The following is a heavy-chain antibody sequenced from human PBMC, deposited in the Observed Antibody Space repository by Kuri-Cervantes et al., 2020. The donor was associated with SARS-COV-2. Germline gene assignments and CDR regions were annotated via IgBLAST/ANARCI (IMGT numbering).Heavy chain of an antibody. J-gene: IGHJ4*02. CDR2: ISYDGSNK. CDR3: TTDYYDSNSPGY. CDR1: GFTFSNSD. V-gene: IGHV3-30*17. Sequence: GESLKISCAASGFTFSNSDMNWVRQAPGKGLEWVAVISYDGSNKYYADSVKGRFTISRDNSKNTLYLQMNSLRAEDTAVYYCTTDYYDSNSPGYWGQGTLVTVSS. D-gene: IGHD3-22*01.